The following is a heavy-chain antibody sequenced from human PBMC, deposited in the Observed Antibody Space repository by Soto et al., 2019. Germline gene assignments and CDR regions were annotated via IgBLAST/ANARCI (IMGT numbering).Heavy chain of an antibody. D-gene: IGHD2-2*01. CDR2: IIPISGTA. Sequence: QVQLVQSGAEVQKPGSSVKVSCKASGGTFSSYAISWVRQAPGQVLEWMGGIIPISGTANYAQKFQGRVTITADESTSTVYMELSSRRSEDTAVYYCARSQGSSTSLEIYYYYYYGMEVWGQGTTDPVSS. V-gene: IGHV1-69*01. J-gene: IGHJ6*02. CDR3: ARSQGSSTSLEIYYYYYYGMEV. CDR1: GGTFSSYA.